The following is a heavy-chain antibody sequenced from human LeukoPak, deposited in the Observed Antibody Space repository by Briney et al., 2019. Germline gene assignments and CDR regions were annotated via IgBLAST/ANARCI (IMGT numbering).Heavy chain of an antibody. CDR3: AKILAGSQSGY. CDR1: GFTFSSYW. V-gene: IGHV3-23*01. D-gene: IGHD1-26*01. CDR2: ISASGATT. J-gene: IGHJ4*02. Sequence: GGSLRLSCAASGFTFSSYWMSWVRQAPGKGLEWVSSISASGATTVYADSVKGRFTISRDNSKNTLYLQMNSLRAEDTALYYCAKILAGSQSGYWGQGTLVTVSS.